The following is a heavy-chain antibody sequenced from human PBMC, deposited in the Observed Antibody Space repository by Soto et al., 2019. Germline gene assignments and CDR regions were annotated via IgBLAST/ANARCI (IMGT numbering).Heavy chain of an antibody. J-gene: IGHJ5*02. D-gene: IGHD2-2*01. Sequence: PGGSLRLSCAASGFTFSDYYMSWIRQAPGKGLEWVSYISSSSSYTNYADSVKGRFTISRDNAKNSLYLQMNSLRAEDTAVYYCARDRRYCSSTSCYGFGWFDPWGQGTLVTVSS. CDR1: GFTFSDYY. CDR3: ARDRRYCSSTSCYGFGWFDP. V-gene: IGHV3-11*06. CDR2: ISSSSSYT.